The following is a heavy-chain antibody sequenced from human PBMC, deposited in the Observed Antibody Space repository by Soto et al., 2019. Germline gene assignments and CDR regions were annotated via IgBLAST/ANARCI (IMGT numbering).Heavy chain of an antibody. V-gene: IGHV1-3*01. D-gene: IGHD2-15*01. CDR1: GYTFTSYA. CDR2: INAGNGNT. CDR3: ARDLLLCSGGSCYHFTTFVY. J-gene: IGHJ4*02. Sequence: ASVKVSCKASGYTFTSYAMHWVRQAPGQRLEWMGWINAGNGNTKYSQEFQGRVTITRDTSASTPYMELSSLRSEDTAVYYCARDLLLCSGGSCYHFTTFVYCGQGTLVTVCS.